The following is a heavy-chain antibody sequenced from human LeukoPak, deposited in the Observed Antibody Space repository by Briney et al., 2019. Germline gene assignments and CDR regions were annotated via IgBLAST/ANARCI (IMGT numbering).Heavy chain of an antibody. J-gene: IGHJ6*02. Sequence: PSETLSLTCAVYGGSFSGYYWNWIRQPPGKGLEWIGEVNHSGSTNYNPSLKSRVTISVDTSKNQFSLKLSSVTAADTAVYYCARARTSVNTFKIYYYGLDVWGQGTTVTVSS. V-gene: IGHV4-34*01. CDR2: VNHSGST. D-gene: IGHD4-17*01. CDR3: ARARTSVNTFKIYYYGLDV. CDR1: GGSFSGYY.